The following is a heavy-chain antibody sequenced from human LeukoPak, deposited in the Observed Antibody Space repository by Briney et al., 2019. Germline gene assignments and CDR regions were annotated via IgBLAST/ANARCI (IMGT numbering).Heavy chain of an antibody. J-gene: IGHJ4*02. Sequence: GGSLRLSCAASGFTFSRYWMSWVRQAPGKGLEWVANIKQDGSEKYYVDSVKGRFTISRDNAKNSLYLQMNSLTAEDTAVYYCAKVGILAVAGTTGDYWGQGTLVTVSS. D-gene: IGHD6-19*01. CDR1: GFTFSRYW. CDR2: IKQDGSEK. CDR3: AKVGILAVAGTTGDY. V-gene: IGHV3-7*01.